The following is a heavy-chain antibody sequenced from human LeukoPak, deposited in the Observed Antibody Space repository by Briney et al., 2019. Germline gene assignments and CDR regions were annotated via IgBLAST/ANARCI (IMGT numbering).Heavy chain of an antibody. CDR2: IYYSGST. CDR3: ARIGSPGPYYFDY. CDR1: GSSISSYY. Sequence: SETLSLTCTVSGSSISSYYWSWIRQPPGKGLEWIGYIYYSGSTSYNPSLKSRVTISVDTSKNQFSLKLSSVTAADTAVYYCARIGSPGPYYFDYWGQGTLVTVSS. J-gene: IGHJ4*02. V-gene: IGHV4-59*01. D-gene: IGHD1-26*01.